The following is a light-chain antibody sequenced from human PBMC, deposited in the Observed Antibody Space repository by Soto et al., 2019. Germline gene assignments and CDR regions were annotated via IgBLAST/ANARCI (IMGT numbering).Light chain of an antibody. J-gene: IGKJ2*01. CDR1: QSISYN. Sequence: EIVLTQSPATLSLSPGERATLSCRASQSISYNLAWYQQKPGQAPRLLIYDASNRATGVPATFSGSGSGTDFTLSIRSLEPEDFAVYYCQQRGDWPLYTFGQGSRLEIK. V-gene: IGKV3-11*01. CDR3: QQRGDWPLYT. CDR2: DAS.